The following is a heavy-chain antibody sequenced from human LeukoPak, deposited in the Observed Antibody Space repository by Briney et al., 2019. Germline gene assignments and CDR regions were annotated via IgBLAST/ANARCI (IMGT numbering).Heavy chain of an antibody. CDR3: ARGVLLWLNV. Sequence: ASVKVSCKASGYTFTSYDINWVRQATGQGLEWMGWMNPNSGKTGYAQKFQGRVTMTRNTSISTAYMEFSSLRFEDTAVYYCARGVLLWLNVWGQGTTVTVSS. D-gene: IGHD2/OR15-2a*01. CDR1: GYTFTSYD. CDR2: MNPNSGKT. V-gene: IGHV1-8*01. J-gene: IGHJ6*02.